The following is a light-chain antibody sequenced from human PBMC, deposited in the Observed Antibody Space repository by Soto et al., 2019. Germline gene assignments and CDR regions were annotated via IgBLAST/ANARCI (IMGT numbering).Light chain of an antibody. Sequence: EIVVTQSPATLSVSPRERATLSCRASQRISSNLAWYQQKPGQAPRLLIYGASTRATSIPARFSGSGSETEFTRTISSLQSEDFTVYYCQQYNKWPRTFGQGTKVDI. CDR2: GAS. J-gene: IGKJ1*01. CDR1: QRISSN. CDR3: QQYNKWPRT. V-gene: IGKV3-15*01.